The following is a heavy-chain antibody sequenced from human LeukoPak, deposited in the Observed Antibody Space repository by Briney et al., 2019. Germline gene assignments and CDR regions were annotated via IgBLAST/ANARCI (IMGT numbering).Heavy chain of an antibody. D-gene: IGHD6-13*01. CDR2: IYSGGST. CDR1: GFTFSSYS. J-gene: IGHJ5*02. V-gene: IGHV3-53*01. Sequence: PGGSLRLSCAASGFTFSSYSMNWVRQAPGKGLEWVSFIYSGGSTYYADSVKGRFTISRDSSKNTLYLQMNSLRVEDTAVYYCARGQAYSSTWGQGTLVTVSS. CDR3: ARGQAYSST.